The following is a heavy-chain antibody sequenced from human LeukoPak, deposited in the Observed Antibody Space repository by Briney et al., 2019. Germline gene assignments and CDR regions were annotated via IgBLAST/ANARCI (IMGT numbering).Heavy chain of an antibody. Sequence: SVKVSCKASGGTFSSYAISWVRQAPGQGLEWMGGIIPIFGTANYAQKFQGRVTITADESTSTAYMELSSLRSEDTAVYYCATFRAHNYDFWRGYLDYWGQGTLVTVSS. V-gene: IGHV1-69*13. D-gene: IGHD3-3*01. CDR1: GGTFSSYA. CDR3: ATFRAHNYDFWRGYLDY. J-gene: IGHJ4*02. CDR2: IIPIFGTA.